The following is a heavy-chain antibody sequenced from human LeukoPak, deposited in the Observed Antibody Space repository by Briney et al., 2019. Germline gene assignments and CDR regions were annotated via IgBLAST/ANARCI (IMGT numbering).Heavy chain of an antibody. CDR2: MNPNSGNT. J-gene: IGHJ6*03. Sequence: ASVKVSCEASGYTFTSYDINWVRQATGQRLEWMGWMNPNSGNTGYAQKFQGRVTMTRNTSISTAYMELSSLRSEDTAVYYCARVVLGIYYYYMDVWGKGTTVTVSS. CDR1: GYTFTSYD. D-gene: IGHD2-15*01. V-gene: IGHV1-8*01. CDR3: ARVVLGIYYYYMDV.